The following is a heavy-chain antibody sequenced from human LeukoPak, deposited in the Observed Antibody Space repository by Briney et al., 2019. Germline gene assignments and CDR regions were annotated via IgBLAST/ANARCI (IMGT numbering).Heavy chain of an antibody. CDR2: IYYSGST. D-gene: IGHD3-16*01. CDR3: ARHFGVLGGAFDI. CDR1: GGSISGSSYY. J-gene: IGHJ3*02. Sequence: SETLSLTCTVSGGSISGSSYYWGWIRQPPGQGLEWIVSIYYSGSTYSNPSLKSRITISVDTSKNQFSLKLSSVTAADTAVYYCARHFGVLGGAFDIWGQGTMVTVSS. V-gene: IGHV4-39*01.